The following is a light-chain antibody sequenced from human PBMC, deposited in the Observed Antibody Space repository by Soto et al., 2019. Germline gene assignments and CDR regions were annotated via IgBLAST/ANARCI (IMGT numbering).Light chain of an antibody. Sequence: QSALTQPPSASGSPGQSVTISCTGTGSDIGAYNYVSWYQQYPGKAPKVMIYDVIKRPSGVPDRFSGSKSGNTASLTVSGLRADDEAVYYCSSFVRGDSFDVIFGGGTKLTVL. CDR2: DVI. J-gene: IGLJ2*01. CDR3: SSFVRGDSFDVI. CDR1: GSDIGAYNY. V-gene: IGLV2-8*01.